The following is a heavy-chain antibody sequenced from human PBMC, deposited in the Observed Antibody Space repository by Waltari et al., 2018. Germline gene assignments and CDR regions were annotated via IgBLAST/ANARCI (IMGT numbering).Heavy chain of an antibody. CDR3: ARDSPYYYDNPGSAFDI. CDR2: IYYSGST. V-gene: IGHV4-59*01. D-gene: IGHD3-22*01. J-gene: IGHJ3*02. Sequence: QVQLQESGPGLVKPSETLSLTCTVSGGSISSYYWSWIRQPPGKGLEWIGYIYYSGSTNYNPSLKSRVTISVDTSKNQFSLKLSSVTAADTAVYYCARDSPYYYDNPGSAFDIWGQGTMVTVSS. CDR1: GGSISSYY.